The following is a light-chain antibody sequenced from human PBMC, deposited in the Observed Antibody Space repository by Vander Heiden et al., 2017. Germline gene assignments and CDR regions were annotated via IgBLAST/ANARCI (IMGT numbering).Light chain of an antibody. V-gene: IGLV1-47*01. J-gene: IGLJ2*01. CDR2: RNN. CDR1: SSNIGSNY. Sequence: QSVLPQPPSASGTPGQRVTISCSGSSSNIGSNYVSWYQQLPGTAPNLLIYRNNQRPSGVPDRFSGSKSGTSASLAISGLRSEEEADYYCAAWDDSLSGPVFGGGTKLTVL. CDR3: AAWDDSLSGPV.